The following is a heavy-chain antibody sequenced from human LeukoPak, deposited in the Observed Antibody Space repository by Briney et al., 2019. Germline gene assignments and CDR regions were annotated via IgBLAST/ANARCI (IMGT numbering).Heavy chain of an antibody. CDR3: ARVQRYSYGSYYYYYYMGV. V-gene: IGHV4-59*01. Sequence: SETLSLTCTVSGGPISSYYWSWIWQPPGKGLEWIGYIYYSGSTNYNPSLKSRVTISVDTSKNQFFLKLSSVTAADTAVYYCARVQRYSYGSYYYYYYMGVWGKGTTVTVSS. CDR2: IYYSGST. J-gene: IGHJ6*03. D-gene: IGHD5-18*01. CDR1: GGPISSYY.